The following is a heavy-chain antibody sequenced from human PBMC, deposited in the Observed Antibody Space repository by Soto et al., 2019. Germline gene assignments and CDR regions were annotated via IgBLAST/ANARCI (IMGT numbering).Heavy chain of an antibody. CDR2: ISSDGGST. J-gene: IGHJ4*02. Sequence: EVQLVESGGGLVQPGGSLRLSCAASGFPFSSYALHWVRQAPGKGLEYVSAISSDGGSTYYAKSVKGRFTISRDNSKNTLYLQMGSLRAEDMAVYYCARGGSSSWCNFDYWGQGTLVTVSS. CDR1: GFPFSSYA. CDR3: ARGGSSSWCNFDY. D-gene: IGHD6-13*01. V-gene: IGHV3-64*01.